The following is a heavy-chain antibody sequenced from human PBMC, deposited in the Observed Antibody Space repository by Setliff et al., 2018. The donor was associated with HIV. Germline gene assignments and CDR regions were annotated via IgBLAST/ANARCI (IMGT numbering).Heavy chain of an antibody. J-gene: IGHJ4*02. CDR3: ARLSSYRSSSYYFDY. D-gene: IGHD6-6*01. CDR1: GGSISSSNYY. V-gene: IGHV4-39*01. CDR2: ISYSGHI. Sequence: PSETLSLTCTVSGGSISSSNYYWGWIRQPPGKGLEWIGAISYSGHIYFNSSLKSRVTIYLDTSKRQLSLRLTSVTAADTAVYHCARLSSYRSSSYYFDYWGQGALVTVSS.